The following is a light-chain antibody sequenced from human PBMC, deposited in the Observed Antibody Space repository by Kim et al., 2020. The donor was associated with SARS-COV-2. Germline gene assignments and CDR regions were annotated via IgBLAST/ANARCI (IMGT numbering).Light chain of an antibody. J-gene: IGKJ4*01. CDR3: QQGSDWLT. Sequence: SLSAGGRTTLSCRARQSVFSYVACYQKRAGQPPRPLFYEASKRATGIPARCSGSGCGTIFTLTISSLEPEDFAIYCCQQGSDWLTFGGGTKVDIK. CDR2: EAS. V-gene: IGKV3-11*01. CDR1: QSVFSY.